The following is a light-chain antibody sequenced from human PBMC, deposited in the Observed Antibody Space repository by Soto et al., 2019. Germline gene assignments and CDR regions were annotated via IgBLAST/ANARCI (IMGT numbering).Light chain of an antibody. V-gene: IGKV3-20*01. Sequence: EIVLTQSPGNLSLSPGERATLSCRASQSVSSNYLAWYQQKPGQAPRLLIYGASSRATGIPDRFSGSGSGTDFTLTISRLEAEDFAVYYCQQYGSSPTFGQGTKVDIK. CDR3: QQYGSSPT. CDR2: GAS. J-gene: IGKJ1*01. CDR1: QSVSSNY.